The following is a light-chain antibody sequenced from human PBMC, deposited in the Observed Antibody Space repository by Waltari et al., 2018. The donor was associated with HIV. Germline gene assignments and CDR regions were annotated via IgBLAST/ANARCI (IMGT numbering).Light chain of an antibody. V-gene: IGLV2-8*01. CDR2: DVM. Sequence: ALTQPPPASGSPGQPVTLSCTGTSSDVGGYNYVAWHQQHPGKAPNLMIYDVMKRPSGVPDRFSGSKSGNTASLTVSGLQPEDEADYYCSSHAGSKVVFGGGTRLTVL. CDR1: SSDVGGYNY. J-gene: IGLJ2*01. CDR3: SSHAGSKVV.